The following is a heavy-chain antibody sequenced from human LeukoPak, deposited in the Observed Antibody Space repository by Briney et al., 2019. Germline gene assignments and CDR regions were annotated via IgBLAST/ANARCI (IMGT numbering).Heavy chain of an antibody. D-gene: IGHD5-12*01. CDR3: AKSRGYSGYEVAYYFDY. V-gene: IGHV3-21*04. CDR2: ISRSSSYI. J-gene: IGHJ4*02. Sequence: PGGSLRLSCAASGFTFSAYSMNWVRQAPGKGLEWVSSISRSSSYIYYADSVKGRFTISRDNAKNSLYLQMNSLRAEDTAVYYCAKSRGYSGYEVAYYFDYWGQGTLVTVSS. CDR1: GFTFSAYS.